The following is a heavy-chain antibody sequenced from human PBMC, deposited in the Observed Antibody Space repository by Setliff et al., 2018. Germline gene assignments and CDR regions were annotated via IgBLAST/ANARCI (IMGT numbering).Heavy chain of an antibody. J-gene: IGHJ4*02. CDR2: ISYDGSNK. CDR1: GFTFSTSA. V-gene: IGHV3-30*07. CDR3: VKDRVNDGVWDFDS. D-gene: IGHD4-17*01. Sequence: LSLSCAASGFTFSTSAMQWVRQAPGKGLEWVAVISYDGSNKYYADSVKGRFTISRDNSRNSCFLQLNNLRPEDTATYYCVKDRVNDGVWDFDSWGQGIVVTVSS.